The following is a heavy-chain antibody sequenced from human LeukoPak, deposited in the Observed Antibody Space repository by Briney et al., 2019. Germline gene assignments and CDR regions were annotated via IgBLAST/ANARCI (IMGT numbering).Heavy chain of an antibody. V-gene: IGHV4-59*08. Sequence: SETLSLTCTVSGGSISSYHWSWVRQPSGKGLEWIGYIYYSGSTNYNPSLKSRVTISVDMSKNQFSLRLSSVTAADTAVYFCARGVWEPYYWGQGTLVTVSS. D-gene: IGHD1-26*01. CDR1: GGSISSYH. CDR2: IYYSGST. J-gene: IGHJ4*02. CDR3: ARGVWEPYY.